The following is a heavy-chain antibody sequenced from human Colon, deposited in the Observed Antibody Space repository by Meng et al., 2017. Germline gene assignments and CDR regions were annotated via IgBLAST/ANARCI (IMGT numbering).Heavy chain of an antibody. CDR2: IYSSGTT. D-gene: IGHD6-19*01. V-gene: IGHV4-39*07. CDR3: ASFPPPGKQWLVTDY. Sequence: QLQLQESGPGLLKPSETLPLTCTVSGGSITSSSYYWGWIRQPPGKAPEWIGTIYSSGTTFYNPSLKSRVTISVDKSKNQFSLKLSSVTAADTAVYYCASFPPPGKQWLVTDYWGQGTLVTVSS. CDR1: GGSITSSSYY. J-gene: IGHJ4*02.